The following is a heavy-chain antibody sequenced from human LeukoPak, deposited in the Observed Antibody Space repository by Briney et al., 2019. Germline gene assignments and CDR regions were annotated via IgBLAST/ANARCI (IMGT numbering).Heavy chain of an antibody. J-gene: IGHJ4*02. V-gene: IGHV3-23*01. CDR2: ISGSGGGT. CDR3: AKAPVTTCSGAYCYPFDY. D-gene: IGHD2-21*01. Sequence: PGRSLRLSCAASGFTFSSYVMHWVRQAPGKGLEWVSGISGSGGGTYYADSVKGRFTISRDNSKNTLYLQMNSLRAEDTAVYYCAKAPVTTCSGAYCYPFDYWGQGTLVTVSS. CDR1: GFTFSSYV.